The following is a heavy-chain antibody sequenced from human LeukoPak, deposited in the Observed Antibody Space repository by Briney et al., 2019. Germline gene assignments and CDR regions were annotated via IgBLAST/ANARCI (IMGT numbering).Heavy chain of an antibody. CDR3: ARGRKRGFYWDGDHPLFDY. V-gene: IGHV3-48*02. J-gene: IGHJ4*02. D-gene: IGHD4-17*01. CDR1: GFTFSSYS. CDR2: ISSSSSTI. Sequence: PGGSLRLSCAASGFTFSSYSMNWVRQAPGKGLEWVSYISSSSSTIYYADSVKGRFTISRDNAKNSLYLQMNSLRDEDTAVYYCARGRKRGFYWDGDHPLFDYWAREPWSPSPQ.